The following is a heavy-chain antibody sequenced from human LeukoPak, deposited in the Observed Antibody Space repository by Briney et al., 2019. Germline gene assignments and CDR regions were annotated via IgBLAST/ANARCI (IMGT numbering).Heavy chain of an antibody. J-gene: IGHJ6*03. V-gene: IGHV3-30*02. Sequence: PGGSLRLSCAASGFTFRSYGMHWVRQAPGKGLEWVAFIRYDGNNKYYADSVKGRFTIFRDNSRNTLYLQMNSLRTEDTAVYYCAKDWRYCRSTSCYIPYYDMDVWGKGTTVTIS. CDR2: IRYDGNNK. CDR3: AKDWRYCRSTSCYIPYYDMDV. CDR1: GFTFRSYG. D-gene: IGHD2-2*02.